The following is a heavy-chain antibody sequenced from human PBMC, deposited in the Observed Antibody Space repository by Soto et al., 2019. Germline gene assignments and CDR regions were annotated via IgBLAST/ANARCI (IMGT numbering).Heavy chain of an antibody. Sequence: SSVKVSCMASGGTFSSYSIRWVRQAPGRGVEWMGGIIAIFGKANYAQKFQGRVTITADESTSTAYMELSSLRAEDTAVYYCARDRHDGFGYYSDYWGQGTLVTVSS. CDR3: ARDRHDGFGYYSDY. CDR1: GGTFSSYS. D-gene: IGHD3-22*01. CDR2: IIAIFGKA. V-gene: IGHV1-69*13. J-gene: IGHJ4*02.